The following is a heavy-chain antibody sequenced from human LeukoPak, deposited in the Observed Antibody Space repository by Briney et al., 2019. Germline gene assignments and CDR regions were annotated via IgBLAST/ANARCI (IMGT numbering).Heavy chain of an antibody. V-gene: IGHV3-23*01. CDR2: ITGSGNSA. J-gene: IGHJ3*02. Sequence: GGPLRLSCAASGFXFSSYAMSWVRQAPGKGLEWVSGITGSGNSAYYADSVKGRFTISRDNSKNTLSLQMNSLRAEDTAVYYCAKDRVYASGSRDAFDIWGQGTMVTVSS. CDR1: GFXFSSYA. D-gene: IGHD3-10*01. CDR3: AKDRVYASGSRDAFDI.